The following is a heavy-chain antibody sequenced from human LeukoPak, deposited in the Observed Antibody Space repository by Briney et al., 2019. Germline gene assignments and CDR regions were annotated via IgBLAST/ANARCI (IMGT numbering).Heavy chain of an antibody. CDR2: IYYSGST. J-gene: IGHJ4*02. D-gene: IGHD1-1*01. CDR3: ARERQLERGHFDY. V-gene: IGHV4-39*07. Sequence: SETLSLTCTVSGGSISSSSYYWGWIRQPPGKGLEWIGSIYYSGSTYYNPSLKSRATISVDTSKNQFSLKLSSVTAADTAVYYCARERQLERGHFDYWGQGTLVTVSS. CDR1: GGSISSSSYY.